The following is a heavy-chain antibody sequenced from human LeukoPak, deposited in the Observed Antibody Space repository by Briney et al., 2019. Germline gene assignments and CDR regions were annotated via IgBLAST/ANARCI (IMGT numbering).Heavy chain of an antibody. CDR1: GFTFSSYA. J-gene: IGHJ4*02. D-gene: IGHD1-26*01. Sequence: GGSLRLSCAASGFTFSSYAMNWVRQAPGKGLEWVAVISYDGSNKYYADSVKGRFTISRDNSKNTLYLQMNSLRAEDTAVYYCAKERGGSLRDYWGQGTLVTVSS. CDR3: AKERGGSLRDY. CDR2: ISYDGSNK. V-gene: IGHV3-30*04.